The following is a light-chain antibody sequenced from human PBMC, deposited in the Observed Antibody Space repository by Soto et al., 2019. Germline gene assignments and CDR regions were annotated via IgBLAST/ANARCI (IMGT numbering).Light chain of an antibody. V-gene: IGKV3-15*01. CDR1: QSVSSN. CDR3: QQYNNWPPWT. J-gene: IGKJ1*01. Sequence: EIVMTQYPATLSVSPGARATLSCRASQSVSSNLAWYQQKPGQAPRLLIYGASTRATGIPARFSGSGSGTEFTLTNSSRQSEDFAVYYCQQYNNWPPWTFGQGTKVEIK. CDR2: GAS.